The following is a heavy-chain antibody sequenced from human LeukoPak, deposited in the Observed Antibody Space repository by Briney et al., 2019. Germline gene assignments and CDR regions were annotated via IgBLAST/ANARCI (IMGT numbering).Heavy chain of an antibody. CDR3: AREKYSSSWWYYYYYMDV. CDR2: ISSSGSTI. V-gene: IGHV3-11*04. CDR1: GFTFSDYY. D-gene: IGHD6-13*01. Sequence: GGSLRLSCAASGFTFSDYYMSWIRQAPGKGLEWVSYISSSGSTIYYADSVKGRFTISRDNAKNSLYLQMNSLRAEDTAVYYCAREKYSSSWWYYYYYMDVWGKGTTVTISS. J-gene: IGHJ6*03.